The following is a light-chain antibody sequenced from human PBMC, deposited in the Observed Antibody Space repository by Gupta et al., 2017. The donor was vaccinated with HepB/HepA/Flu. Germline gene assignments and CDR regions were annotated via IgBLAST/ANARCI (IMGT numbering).Light chain of an antibody. J-gene: IGLJ1*01. Sequence: VXTXPPSXXXAPGQRVTISCTGSSSNIGAGYDVHWYQQLPGTAPKLLIYGNSNRPSGVPDRFSGSKSGTSASLAITGLQAEDEADYYCQSYDSSLSVLFGTGTKVTVL. V-gene: IGLV1-40*01. CDR3: QSYDSSLSVL. CDR2: GNS. CDR1: SSNIGAGYD.